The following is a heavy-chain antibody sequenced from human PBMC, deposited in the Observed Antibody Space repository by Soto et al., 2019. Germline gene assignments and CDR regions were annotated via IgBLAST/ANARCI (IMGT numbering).Heavy chain of an antibody. V-gene: IGHV3-23*01. CDR2: ISGSGGST. Sequence: GGSLRLSCAASGFTFSSYAMNWVRQAPGKGLEWVSAISGSGGSTYYADSVKGRFTISRDNSKNTLYLQMNSLRAEDTAVYYCAKDQDIVVGYGMDVWGQGTTVTVSS. J-gene: IGHJ6*02. CDR1: GFTFSSYA. CDR3: AKDQDIVVGYGMDV. D-gene: IGHD2-2*01.